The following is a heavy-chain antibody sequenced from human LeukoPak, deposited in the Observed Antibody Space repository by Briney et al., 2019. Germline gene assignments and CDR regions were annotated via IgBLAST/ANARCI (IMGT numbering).Heavy chain of an antibody. Sequence: PGGSLRLSCAASGFTFSSYGMHWVRQAPGKGLEWVAFIRYDGSNKYYADSVKGRFTISRDNSKNTLYLQMNSLRAEDTAVYYCAKGGQQHIVRGDYFDCWGQGTPVTVSS. CDR3: AKGGQQHIVRGDYFDC. V-gene: IGHV3-30*02. CDR1: GFTFSSYG. CDR2: IRYDGSNK. J-gene: IGHJ4*02. D-gene: IGHD2/OR15-2a*01.